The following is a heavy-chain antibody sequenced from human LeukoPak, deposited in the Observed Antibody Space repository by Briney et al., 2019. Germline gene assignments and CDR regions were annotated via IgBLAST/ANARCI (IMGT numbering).Heavy chain of an antibody. CDR1: GFTFSSYS. D-gene: IGHD3-10*01. CDR2: ISSSSSTI. CDR3: ARFVYYGSGSSTRYFDY. V-gene: IGHV3-48*01. Sequence: GGSLRLSCAASGFTFSSYSMNWVRQAPGKGLEWVSYISSSSSTIYYADSVKGRFTISRDNAKNSLYLQMNSLRAEDTAVYYCARFVYYGSGSSTRYFDYWGQGTLVTVSS. J-gene: IGHJ4*02.